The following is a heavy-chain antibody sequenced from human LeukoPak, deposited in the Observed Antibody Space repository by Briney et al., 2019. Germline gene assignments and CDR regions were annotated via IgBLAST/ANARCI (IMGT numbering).Heavy chain of an antibody. D-gene: IGHD7-27*01. J-gene: IGHJ4*02. CDR3: ARGHVDTTITGEFDL. V-gene: IGHV3-7*01. Sequence: PGGSLRLSCAASDFSLFIYWMSWVRQAPGKGLECVANIKQDASEKYYVDSVKGRFTISRDNAKNSVYLQMNSLRAEDTAIYYCARGHVDTTITGEFDLWGQGTQVTVSS. CDR2: IKQDASEK. CDR1: DFSLFIYW.